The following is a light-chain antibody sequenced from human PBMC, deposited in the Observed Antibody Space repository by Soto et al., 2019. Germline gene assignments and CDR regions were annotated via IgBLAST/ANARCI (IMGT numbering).Light chain of an antibody. Sequence: EIVLTQSTGTLSLSPGERATLSCRASQSVSSSYLAWYKQKPGQAPRLLIYGASSRATGIPDRFSGSGSGTDFTLTISRLEPEDFAVYYCQQYGSSPYTFGQGTKLEIK. V-gene: IGKV3-20*01. J-gene: IGKJ2*01. CDR2: GAS. CDR3: QQYGSSPYT. CDR1: QSVSSSY.